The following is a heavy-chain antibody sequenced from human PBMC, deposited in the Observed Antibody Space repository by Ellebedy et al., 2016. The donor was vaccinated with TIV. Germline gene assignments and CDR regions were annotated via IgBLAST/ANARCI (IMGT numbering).Heavy chain of an antibody. D-gene: IGHD3-10*01. CDR1: GGSISSSSYY. CDR2: IYYSGST. Sequence: MPGGSLRLSCTVSGGSISSSSYYWGWIRQPPGKGLEWIGSIYYSGSTYYNPSLKSRVTISVDTSKNQFSLKLSSVTAADTAVYYCARRDYYGSGSYSQGTDYWGQGTLVTVSS. J-gene: IGHJ4*02. V-gene: IGHV4-39*01. CDR3: ARRDYYGSGSYSQGTDY.